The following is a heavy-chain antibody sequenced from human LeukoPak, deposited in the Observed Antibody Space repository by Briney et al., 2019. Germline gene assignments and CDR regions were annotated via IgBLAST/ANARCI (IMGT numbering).Heavy chain of an antibody. CDR2: ISGSGGST. CDR1: GFTFSSYA. CDR3: AKDHGGWYQH. J-gene: IGHJ1*01. D-gene: IGHD6-19*01. Sequence: GGSLRLSCATSGFTFSSYAMSWVRQAPGKGLEWVSAISGSGGSTYYADSVKGRFTISRDSSKNTLYLQMNSLRAEDTAVYYCAKDHGGWYQHWGQGTLVTVSS. V-gene: IGHV3-23*01.